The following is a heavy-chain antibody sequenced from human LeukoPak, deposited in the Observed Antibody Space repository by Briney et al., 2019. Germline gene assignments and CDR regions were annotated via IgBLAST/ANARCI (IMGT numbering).Heavy chain of an antibody. CDR2: IYDSGST. V-gene: IGHV4-30-4*01. CDR1: GGSISSGDYY. J-gene: IGHJ6*02. Sequence: SQTLSLTCTVSGGSISSGDYYWSWIRQPPGKGLEWIGYIYDSGSTYYNPSLKSRVTISVDTSKNQFSLKLSSVTAADTAVYYCARCNHDYSNYGPSGYYYGMDVWGQGTTVTVSS. D-gene: IGHD4-11*01. CDR3: ARCNHDYSNYGPSGYYYGMDV.